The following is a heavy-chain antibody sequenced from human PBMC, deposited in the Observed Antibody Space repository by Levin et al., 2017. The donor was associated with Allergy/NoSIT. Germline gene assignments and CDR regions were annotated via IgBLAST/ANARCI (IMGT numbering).Heavy chain of an antibody. CDR3: ARGYTLMVPNFDF. CDR1: GGSIRSPY. CDR2: FYYSGTT. Sequence: SQTLSLTCTVSGGSIRSPYWGWIRQSPGKELEWIGTFYYSGTTNYNPSLQSRVTISADTSKNQFSLNVASVTPADTAVYYCARGYTLMVPNFDFWGQGTLVTVSS. J-gene: IGHJ4*02. V-gene: IGHV4-59*11. D-gene: IGHD3-10*01.